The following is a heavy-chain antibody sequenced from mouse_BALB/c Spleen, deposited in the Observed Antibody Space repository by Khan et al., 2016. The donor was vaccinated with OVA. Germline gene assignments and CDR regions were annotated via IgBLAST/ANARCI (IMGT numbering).Heavy chain of an antibody. Sequence: QVQLQQSGAELAKPGASVKMSCKASGYTFANYWMHWVKQRPGQGLDWIGYINPSTGYTDYNQKFKDKATLTADKSSSTAYMQLSSLTSEDSAVYYWSGWGASYGTTFVYWGQGTTLTVSS. D-gene: IGHD1-1*01. J-gene: IGHJ2*01. CDR2: INPSTGYT. CDR3: SGWGASYGTTFVY. V-gene: IGHV1-7*01. CDR1: GYTFANYW.